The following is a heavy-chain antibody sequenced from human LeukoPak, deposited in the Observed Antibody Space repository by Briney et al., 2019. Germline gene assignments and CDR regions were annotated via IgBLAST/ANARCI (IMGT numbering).Heavy chain of an antibody. J-gene: IGHJ5*02. CDR1: GGTFSSYA. D-gene: IGHD3-22*01. Sequence: SVKVSCKASGGTFSSYAISWVRQAPGQGLEWMGGIIPIFGTANYAQEFQGRVTTTADESTSTAYMELSSLRSEDTAVYYCARDTSHDSSGYYFSWGQGTLVTVSS. CDR3: ARDTSHDSSGYYFS. V-gene: IGHV1-69*13. CDR2: IIPIFGTA.